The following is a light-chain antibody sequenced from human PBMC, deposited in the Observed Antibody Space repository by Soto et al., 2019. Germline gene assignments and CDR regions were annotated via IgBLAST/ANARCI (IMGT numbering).Light chain of an antibody. CDR3: CSYAGSRV. CDR2: EGS. Sequence: QSALTQPASVSGSTGRSITISCTGTSSDVGSYNLVSWYQQHPGKAPKLVIYEGSKRPSGVSNRFSGSTSGNTASLTISGLQAEYEADYYCCSYAGSRVFGGGTKLTV. J-gene: IGLJ3*02. V-gene: IGLV2-23*01. CDR1: SSDVGSYNL.